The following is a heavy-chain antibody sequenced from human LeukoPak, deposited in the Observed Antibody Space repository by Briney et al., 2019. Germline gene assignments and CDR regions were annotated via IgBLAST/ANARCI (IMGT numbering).Heavy chain of an antibody. J-gene: IGHJ4*02. D-gene: IGHD3-22*01. Sequence: PSETLSLTCTVSGSGYSISGGYYWGWIRQPPGKGLEWIGSIYHSGSTYYNPSLKSRVTISPDMSKNQFSLRLNSVTAADTAVYFCAGQFGSSGSYFYWGQGTLVTVSS. CDR3: AGQFGSSGSYFY. CDR1: GSGYSISGGYY. V-gene: IGHV4-38-2*02. CDR2: IYHSGST.